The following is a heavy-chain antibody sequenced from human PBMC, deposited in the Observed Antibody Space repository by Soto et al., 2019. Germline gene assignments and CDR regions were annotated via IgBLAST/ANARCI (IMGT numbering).Heavy chain of an antibody. D-gene: IGHD6-19*01. CDR3: AREYSSGWYGGAFDI. Sequence: QITLKESGPTLVNPTQTLTLTCTFSGFSLSTSGVGVGWIRQPPGKALEWLALIYWDDDKRYSPSLKSRLTITKDTSKNQVVLTMTNMDPVDTATYYCAREYSSGWYGGAFDIWGQGTMVTVSS. CDR1: GFSLSTSGVG. CDR2: IYWDDDK. V-gene: IGHV2-5*02. J-gene: IGHJ3*02.